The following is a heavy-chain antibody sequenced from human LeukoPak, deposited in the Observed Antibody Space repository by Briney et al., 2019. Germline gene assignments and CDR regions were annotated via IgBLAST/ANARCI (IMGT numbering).Heavy chain of an antibody. J-gene: IGHJ6*02. V-gene: IGHV3-53*05. CDR2: IYSGGTT. Sequence: GGSLRLSCAASGFTVSNNYMTWVRQAPGKGLEWVSVIYSGGTTYYADSVKGRFTVSRDNSENTLYLQMNSLRDEDTAVYYCAKYKGAALYYHYGLDVWGPGTTVIVSS. CDR1: GFTVSNNY. CDR3: AKYKGAALYYHYGLDV. D-gene: IGHD1-14*01.